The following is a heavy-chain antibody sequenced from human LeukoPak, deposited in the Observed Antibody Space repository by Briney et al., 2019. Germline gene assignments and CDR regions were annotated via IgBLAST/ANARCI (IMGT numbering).Heavy chain of an antibody. CDR1: GDSINNYY. J-gene: IGHJ6*02. Sequence: SETLSLTCTVSGDSINNYYWSWIRQPPGKGLEWSGYIFYSGGTKYNPSLKSRVAISIAMSKNQFSLNLNSVTAADTAVYYCARGGYGDYKLHYYHYGMDVWGQGTTVTVSS. D-gene: IGHD4-17*01. CDR3: ARGGYGDYKLHYYHYGMDV. V-gene: IGHV4-59*01. CDR2: IFYSGGT.